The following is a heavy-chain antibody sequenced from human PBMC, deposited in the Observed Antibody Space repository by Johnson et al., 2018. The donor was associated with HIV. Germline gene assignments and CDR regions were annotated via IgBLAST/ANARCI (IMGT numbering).Heavy chain of an antibody. V-gene: IGHV3-7*01. J-gene: IGHJ3*02. Sequence: VQLVESGGGLVQPGGSLRLSCAASGFTFSSYWMSWVRQAPGKGLEWVANIKQDGREKYYVDSVKGRFTISRDNAKNSKYLQMNSLSGEDTAVYYCARVWGGEVARGAFDIWGQGTMVTVSS. CDR3: ARVWGGEVARGAFDI. D-gene: IGHD3-16*01. CDR1: GFTFSSYW. CDR2: IKQDGREK.